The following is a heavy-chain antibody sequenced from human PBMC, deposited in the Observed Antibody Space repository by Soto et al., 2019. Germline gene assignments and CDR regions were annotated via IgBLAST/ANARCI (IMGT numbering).Heavy chain of an antibody. CDR1: GYSFTIYW. CDR2: IDPSDSYT. D-gene: IGHD3-10*01. Sequence: TGESLKISCNGSGYSFTIYWISWVRQMPGKGLEWMGRIDPSDSYTNYSPSFQGHVTISADKSISTAYLQWSSLKASDTAMYYCARLTGDYYGSADYYGMDVWGQGTTVTVSS. J-gene: IGHJ6*02. CDR3: ARLTGDYYGSADYYGMDV. V-gene: IGHV5-10-1*01.